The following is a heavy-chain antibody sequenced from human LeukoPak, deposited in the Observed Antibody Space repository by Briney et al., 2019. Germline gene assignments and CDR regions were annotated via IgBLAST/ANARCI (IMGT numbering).Heavy chain of an antibody. Sequence: KTGGSLRLSCAASGFTLSSYTMNWVRQAPGKGLEWVSFISSSSNYIYYADPVKGRFTISRDNARNSLFLQMNSLRDEDTAMYYCAISRYNSDSSAYYPDHWGQGTLVTVSS. D-gene: IGHD3-22*01. V-gene: IGHV3-21*01. CDR3: AISRYNSDSSAYYPDH. J-gene: IGHJ4*02. CDR1: GFTLSSYT. CDR2: ISSSSNYI.